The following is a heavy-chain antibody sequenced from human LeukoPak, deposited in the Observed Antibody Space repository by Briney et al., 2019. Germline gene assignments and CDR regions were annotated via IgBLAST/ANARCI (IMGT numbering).Heavy chain of an antibody. CDR3: ARNFSSGWFDY. J-gene: IGHJ4*02. CDR2: IYYSGST. Sequence: KPSETLSLTCIVSGGSISSSNYYWGCIRQPPGKGLEWIGSIYYSGSTSYNPSPKSRVTISVDTSKNQFSLKLSSVTAADTAVYYCARNFSSGWFDYWGQGTLVTVSS. CDR1: GGSISSSNYY. D-gene: IGHD6-19*01. V-gene: IGHV4-39*07.